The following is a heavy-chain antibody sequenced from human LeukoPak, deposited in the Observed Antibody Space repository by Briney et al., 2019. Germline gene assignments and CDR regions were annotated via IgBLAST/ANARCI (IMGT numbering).Heavy chain of an antibody. V-gene: IGHV4-61*02. CDR3: AGGRRRGFDY. CDR1: GGSISSSSYY. J-gene: IGHJ4*02. CDR2: IYTSGST. Sequence: SETLSLTCTVSGGSISSSSYYWSWIRQPAGKGLEWIGRIYTSGSTNYNPSLKSRVTMSVDTSKNQFSLKLSSVTAADTAVYYCAGGRRRGFDYWGQGTLVTVSS. D-gene: IGHD2-15*01.